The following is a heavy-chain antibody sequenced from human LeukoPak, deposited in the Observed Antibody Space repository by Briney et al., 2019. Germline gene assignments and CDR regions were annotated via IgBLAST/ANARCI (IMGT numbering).Heavy chain of an antibody. D-gene: IGHD3-10*01. V-gene: IGHV1-2*02. CDR1: GYTFTNHH. J-gene: IGHJ4*02. Sequence: ASVKVSCKASGYTFTNHHIYWVRQAPGRGLEWMGWIHPNGGETIYAQKFQGRATRTTDTSITTAYVQLTSLRSDDTAVYYCASHYGPGPVWGQGTLVTVS. CDR2: IHPNGGET. CDR3: ASHYGPGPV.